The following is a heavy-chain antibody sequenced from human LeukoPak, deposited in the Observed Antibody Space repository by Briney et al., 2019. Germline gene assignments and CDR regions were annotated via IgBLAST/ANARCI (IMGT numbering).Heavy chain of an antibody. Sequence: ASVKVSCKASGYTFTTYFFHWVRHAPGQGLEWMGWINPNGGGTRYAQKFQGRVTMTRDTSISTTYMELTRPSSDDTAVYYCARNGRGTYDYWGQGTLVTVSS. CDR3: ARNGRGTYDY. CDR2: INPNGGGT. V-gene: IGHV1-2*02. D-gene: IGHD3-16*01. J-gene: IGHJ4*02. CDR1: GYTFTTYF.